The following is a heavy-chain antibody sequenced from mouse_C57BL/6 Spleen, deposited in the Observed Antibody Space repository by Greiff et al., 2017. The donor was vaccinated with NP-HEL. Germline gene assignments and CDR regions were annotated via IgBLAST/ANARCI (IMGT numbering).Heavy chain of an antibody. D-gene: IGHD3-2*02. CDR2: INYDGSST. CDR3: ARVSSGGVYFDY. V-gene: IGHV5-16*01. CDR1: GFTFSDYY. Sequence: EVKLVESEGGLVQPGSSMKLSCTASGFTFSDYYMAWVRQVPEKGLEWVANINYDGSSTYYLDSLKSRFIISRDNAKNILYLQMSSLKSEDTATYYCARVSSGGVYFDYWGQGTTLTVSS. J-gene: IGHJ2*01.